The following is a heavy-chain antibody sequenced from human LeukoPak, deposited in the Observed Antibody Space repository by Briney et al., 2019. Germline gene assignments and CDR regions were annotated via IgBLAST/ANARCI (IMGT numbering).Heavy chain of an antibody. D-gene: IGHD1-26*01. Sequence: GGSLRLSCAASGFTFSSYAMSWVRQAPGKGLEWVSAISGSGGSTYYADSVKGRFTISRDNAKNSLYLQMNSLRAEDTALYYCAKDPRPFSGSYYFDYWGQGTLVTVSS. V-gene: IGHV3-23*01. CDR1: GFTFSSYA. CDR3: AKDPRPFSGSYYFDY. CDR2: ISGSGGST. J-gene: IGHJ4*02.